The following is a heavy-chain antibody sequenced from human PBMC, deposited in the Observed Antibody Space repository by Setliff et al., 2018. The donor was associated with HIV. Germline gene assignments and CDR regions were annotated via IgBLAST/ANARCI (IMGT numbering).Heavy chain of an antibody. V-gene: IGHV4-61*02. CDR1: GGSISSGSHY. Sequence: SETLSLTCTVSGGSISSGSHYWSWIRQPAGKGLEWIGRIYTSGSTNYNPSLKSRVTISVDTSKNQFSLKLSSVTAADTAVYYCARDSWLRADYGDFLTYFDYWGQGTLVTVSS. CDR3: ARDSWLRADYGDFLTYFDY. D-gene: IGHD4-17*01. J-gene: IGHJ4*02. CDR2: IYTSGST.